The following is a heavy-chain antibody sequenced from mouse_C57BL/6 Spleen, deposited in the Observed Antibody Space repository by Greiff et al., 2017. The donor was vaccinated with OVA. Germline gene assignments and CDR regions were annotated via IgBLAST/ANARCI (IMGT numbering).Heavy chain of an antibody. V-gene: IGHV1-18*01. Sequence: EVKLMESGPELVKPGASVKIPCKASGYTFTDYNMDWVKQSHGKSLEWIGDINPNNGGTIYNQKFKGKATLTVDKSSSTAYMELRSLTSEDTAVYYCARRRGYGNAMDYWGQGTSVTVSS. CDR1: GYTFTDYN. CDR2: INPNNGGT. D-gene: IGHD1-1*02. CDR3: ARRRGYGNAMDY. J-gene: IGHJ4*01.